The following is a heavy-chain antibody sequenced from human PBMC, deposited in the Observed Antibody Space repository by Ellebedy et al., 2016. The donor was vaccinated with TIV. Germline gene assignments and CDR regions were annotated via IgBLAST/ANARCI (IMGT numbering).Heavy chain of an antibody. D-gene: IGHD3-22*01. Sequence: GGSLRLSCAAYGFTFSLFAMHWVRQAPGKGLEWLSVISGDGSSTYFTDSVKGRLTITRDNSKNTLYLQMNRLTTEDTAVYYCAKGSSSGFNYDRVGFDNWGQGTLVTVSS. CDR1: GFTFSLFA. CDR3: AKGSSSGFNYDRVGFDN. CDR2: ISGDGSST. J-gene: IGHJ4*02. V-gene: IGHV3-23*01.